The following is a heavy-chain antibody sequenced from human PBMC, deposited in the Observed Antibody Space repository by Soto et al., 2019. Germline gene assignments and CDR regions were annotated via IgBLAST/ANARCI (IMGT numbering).Heavy chain of an antibody. CDR2: IWYDGSNK. V-gene: IGHV3-33*01. CDR1: GFTFSSYG. CDR3: ARSRSRGTYYFDY. D-gene: IGHD1-1*01. J-gene: IGHJ4*02. Sequence: GGSLRLSCAASGFTFSSYGMHWVRQAPGKGLEWVAVIWYDGSNKYYADSVKGRFTISRDNSKNTLYLQMNSLRAEDTAVYYCARSRSRGTYYFDYWGQGTLVTVSS.